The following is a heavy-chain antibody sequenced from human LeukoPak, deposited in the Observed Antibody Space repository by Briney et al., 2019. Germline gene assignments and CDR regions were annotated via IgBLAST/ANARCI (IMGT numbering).Heavy chain of an antibody. CDR3: ARLAGATVTTQFDY. V-gene: IGHV4-39*01. D-gene: IGHD4-17*01. J-gene: IGHJ4*02. CDR1: GGSISSSSYY. Sequence: TPSETLSLTCTVSGGSISSSSYYWGWIRQPPGKGLEWIGSIYYSGSTYYNPSLKSRVTISVDTSKNQFSLKLSSVTAADTAVYYCARLAGATVTTQFDYRGQGTLVTVSS. CDR2: IYYSGST.